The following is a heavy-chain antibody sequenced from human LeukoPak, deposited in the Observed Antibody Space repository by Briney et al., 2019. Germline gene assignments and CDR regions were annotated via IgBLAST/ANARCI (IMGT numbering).Heavy chain of an antibody. CDR3: ARDDGYRAIDY. V-gene: IGHV4-59*01. CDR1: GGSISSYY. J-gene: IGHJ4*02. CDR2: IYYSGST. D-gene: IGHD5-24*01. Sequence: PSETLSLTCTVSGGSISSYYWSWVRQPPGKGLEWIGYIYYSGSTNYNPSLKSRVTISVDTSKNQFSLKLSSVTAADTAVYYCARDDGYRAIDYWGQGTLVTVSS.